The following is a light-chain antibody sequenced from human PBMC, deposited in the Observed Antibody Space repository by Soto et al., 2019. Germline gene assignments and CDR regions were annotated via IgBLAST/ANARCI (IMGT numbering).Light chain of an antibody. J-gene: IGKJ4*01. CDR3: QQSYSIQIT. Sequence: DIQMTQSPPSLSASVGDRVTITCRASQIIESYLSWYQQKSGEAPNLLIYAASDLQGGVPSRFSGTGSGTDFTLTISSLQPEDFATYYCQQSYSIQITFGGGTKV. V-gene: IGKV1-39*01. CDR2: AAS. CDR1: QIIESY.